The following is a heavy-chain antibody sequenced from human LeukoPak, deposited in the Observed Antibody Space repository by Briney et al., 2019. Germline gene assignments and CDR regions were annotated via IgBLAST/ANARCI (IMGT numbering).Heavy chain of an antibody. V-gene: IGHV3-48*03. D-gene: IGHD5-24*01. Sequence: GGSLRLSCAASGFTFSSYEMNWVRQAPGKGLEWVSYISSSGSTIYYADSVKGRFTISRDNAKNSLYLQMNSLRAEDTAVYYCARKMATIRRFRDPYYFDYWGQGTLVTVSS. J-gene: IGHJ4*02. CDR3: ARKMATIRRFRDPYYFDY. CDR1: GFTFSSYE. CDR2: ISSSGSTI.